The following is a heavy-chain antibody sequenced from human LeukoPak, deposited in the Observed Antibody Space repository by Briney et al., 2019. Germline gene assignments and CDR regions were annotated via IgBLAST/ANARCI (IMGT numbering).Heavy chain of an antibody. CDR1: RGSISDYY. V-gene: IGHV4-59*01. Sequence: ASETLSLTCTVSRGSISDYYWSWIRQPPGEGLEWIGYIYYSGSTNYNPSLKSRVTISVDTSKNQFSLKLSSVTAADTAVYYCARVSGDLRDFPFDYWGQGTLVTVSS. J-gene: IGHJ4*02. CDR2: IYYSGST. D-gene: IGHD4-17*01. CDR3: ARVSGDLRDFPFDY.